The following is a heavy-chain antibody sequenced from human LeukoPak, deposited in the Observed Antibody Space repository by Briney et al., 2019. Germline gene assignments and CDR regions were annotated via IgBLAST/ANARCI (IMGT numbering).Heavy chain of an antibody. J-gene: IGHJ4*02. V-gene: IGHV3-30*18. D-gene: IGHD5-12*01. CDR2: ISYDGSNK. CDR3: AKNGDRGYSGYGPLSH. CDR1: GFTFSSYG. Sequence: PGRSLRLSCAASGFTFSSYGMHWVHQAPGKGLEWVAVISYDGSNKYYADSVKGRFTISRDNSKDTLYLQMNSLRAEDTAVYYCAKNGDRGYSGYGPLSHWGQGTLVTVSS.